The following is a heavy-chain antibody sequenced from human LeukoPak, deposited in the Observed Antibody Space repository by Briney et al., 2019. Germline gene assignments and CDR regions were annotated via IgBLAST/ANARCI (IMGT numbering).Heavy chain of an antibody. V-gene: IGHV3-21*01. CDR2: ISSSSSYI. CDR3: AKLGAAAGKYGSAFDI. J-gene: IGHJ3*02. Sequence: ETLSLTCAVYGGSFSGYYWSWIRQPPGKGLEWVSSISSSSSYIYYADSVKGRFTISRDNAKNSLYLQMNSLRAEDTAVYYCAKLGAAAGKYGSAFDIWGQGTMVTVSS. D-gene: IGHD6-13*01. CDR1: GGSFSGYY.